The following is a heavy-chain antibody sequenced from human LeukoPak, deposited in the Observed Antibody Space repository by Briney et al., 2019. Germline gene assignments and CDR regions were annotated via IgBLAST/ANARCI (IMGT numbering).Heavy chain of an antibody. J-gene: IGHJ4*02. CDR2: IWDDGSNE. Sequence: GRSLRLSCAASGFTFSNYGMHWVRQAPGKGLEWVAVIWDDGSNEYYADSVKGRFTIFRDNRRNTLYLQMNSLRAEDTAVYSCARDHSGTQDYWGEGTLVTVSS. CDR3: ARDHSGTQDY. V-gene: IGHV3-33*01. CDR1: GFTFSNYG. D-gene: IGHD1-1*01.